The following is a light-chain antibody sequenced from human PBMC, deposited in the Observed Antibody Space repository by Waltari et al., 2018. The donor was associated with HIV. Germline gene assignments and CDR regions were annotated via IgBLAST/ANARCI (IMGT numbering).Light chain of an antibody. CDR1: QDISKY. J-gene: IGKJ5*01. CDR2: APS. Sequence: DIQMTQSPSSRSASVGVRVTISCRASQDISKYLAWFQQNPGKAPRCLVYAPSSLQTGVPAIFSGRGSGTDFTLTISSLQPEDFATYYCQQYDSLPITFGQGTRLDIK. V-gene: IGKV1-16*01. CDR3: QQYDSLPIT.